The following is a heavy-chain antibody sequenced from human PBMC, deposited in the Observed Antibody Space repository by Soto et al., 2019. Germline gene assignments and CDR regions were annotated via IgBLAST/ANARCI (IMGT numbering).Heavy chain of an antibody. D-gene: IGHD4-17*01. CDR2: IIPSYDRT. J-gene: IGHJ4*02. V-gene: IGHV1-69*06. Sequence: QVLLLQSGSEVKKAGSSVKVSCKASGDAFKSYAIHWVRQAPGQGLEYMGRIIPSYDRTKYAQKFQGRLTLTADMYQSTVYMELSSLRSEDTAVYYCARDPTNDYGDDTFDYWGQGTKVIVSS. CDR1: GDAFKSYA. CDR3: ARDPTNDYGDDTFDY.